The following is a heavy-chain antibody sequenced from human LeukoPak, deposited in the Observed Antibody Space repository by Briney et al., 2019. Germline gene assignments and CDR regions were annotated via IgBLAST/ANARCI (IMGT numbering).Heavy chain of an antibody. CDR1: GYSFTSYW. CDR2: IYPGDSDT. Sequence: PGESLKISCKGSGYSFTSYWISWVRQMPGKGLEWMGIIYPGDSDTRYSPSFQGQVTISADKSISTAYLQWSSLKASDTAMYYCARANYDSSGLGGDFDYWGQGTLVTVSS. J-gene: IGHJ4*02. D-gene: IGHD3-22*01. V-gene: IGHV5-51*01. CDR3: ARANYDSSGLGGDFDY.